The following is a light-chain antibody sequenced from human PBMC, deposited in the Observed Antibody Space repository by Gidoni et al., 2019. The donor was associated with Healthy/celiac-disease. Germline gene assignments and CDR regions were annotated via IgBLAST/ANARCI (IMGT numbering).Light chain of an antibody. CDR1: QSISSW. CDR2: KAS. V-gene: IGKV1-5*03. Sequence: DIQMTQFPSTLSASVGDRVTITCRASQSISSWLAWYQQKPGKAPKLLIYKASSLESGVPSRFSGSGSGTEFTLTISSLQPDDFATYYCQQYNSYSTFXQXTKVEIK. J-gene: IGKJ1*01. CDR3: QQYNSYST.